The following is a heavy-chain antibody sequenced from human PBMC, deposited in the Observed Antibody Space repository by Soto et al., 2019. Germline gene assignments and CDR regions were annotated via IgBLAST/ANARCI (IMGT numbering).Heavy chain of an antibody. J-gene: IGHJ4*02. CDR3: AKTKHMDIVATIPFDY. V-gene: IGHV3-23*01. D-gene: IGHD5-12*01. CDR2: ISGSGGST. CDR1: GFTFSSYA. Sequence: GGSLRLSCAASGFTFSSYAMSWVRQAPGKGLEWVSAISGSGGSTYYADSVKGRFTISRDNSKNTQYLQMNSLRAEDTAVYYCAKTKHMDIVATIPFDYWGQGTLVTVSS.